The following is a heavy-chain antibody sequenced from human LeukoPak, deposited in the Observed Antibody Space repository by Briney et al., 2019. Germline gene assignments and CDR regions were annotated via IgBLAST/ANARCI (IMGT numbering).Heavy chain of an antibody. V-gene: IGHV4-30-4*08. Sequence: SWIRQPPGKGLEWIGYIYYSGSTYYNPSLKSRVTISVDTSKNQFSLKLSSVTAADTAVYYCARLGSGYPVDYWGQGTLVTVSS. D-gene: IGHD3-22*01. J-gene: IGHJ4*02. CDR3: ARLGSGYPVDY. CDR2: IYYSGST.